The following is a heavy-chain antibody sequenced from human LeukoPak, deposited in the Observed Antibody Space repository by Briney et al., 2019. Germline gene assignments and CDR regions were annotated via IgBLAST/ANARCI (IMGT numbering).Heavy chain of an antibody. D-gene: IGHD6-13*01. J-gene: IGHJ4*02. CDR3: AYSSSCANFDY. CDR2: IKHDGTEK. V-gene: IGHV3-7*01. CDR1: GFTFSSYW. Sequence: PGGSLRLSCAASGFTFSSYWMSWVRQAPGKGLEWVANIKHDGTEKYSVDSVKGRFTISRDNAKNSLYLQMNILRAEDTAVYYWAYSSSCANFDYWGQGTLATVSS.